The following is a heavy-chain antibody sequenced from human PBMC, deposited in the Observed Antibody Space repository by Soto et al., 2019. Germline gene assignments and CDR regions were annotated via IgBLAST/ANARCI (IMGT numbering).Heavy chain of an antibody. CDR2: IYYSGST. J-gene: IGHJ4*02. D-gene: IGHD3-22*01. CDR1: FGSISSGGYY. CDR3: ARVGGSMIWFIDY. V-gene: IGHV4-31*03. Sequence: SAPLSLTCTVSFGSISSGGYYWTWIRQHPGKGLEWIGYIYYSGSTYYNPSLKSRVTISVDTSKNQFSLKLSSVTAADTAVYYCARVGGSMIWFIDYWGQGTLVTVSS.